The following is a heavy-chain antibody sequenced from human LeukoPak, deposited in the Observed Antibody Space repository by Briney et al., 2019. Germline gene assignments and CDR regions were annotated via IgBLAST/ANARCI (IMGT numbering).Heavy chain of an antibody. D-gene: IGHD2-15*01. V-gene: IGHV4-34*01. CDR3: VRSPPHCSGGSCYSGLFDY. CDR1: GGSFSGYY. CDR2: INHSGST. J-gene: IGHJ4*02. Sequence: PSETLSLTCAVYGGSFSGYYWSWIRQPPGKGLEWIGEINHSGSTNYNPSLKSRVTISVDTSKNQFSLKLSSVTAAGTAVYYCVRSPPHCSGGSCYSGLFDYWGQGTLVTVSS.